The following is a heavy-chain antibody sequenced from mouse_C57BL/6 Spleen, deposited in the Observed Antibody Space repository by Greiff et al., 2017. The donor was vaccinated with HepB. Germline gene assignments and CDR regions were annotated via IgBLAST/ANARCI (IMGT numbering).Heavy chain of an antibody. CDR1: GFTFTDYY. V-gene: IGHV7-3*01. CDR2: IRNKANGYTT. D-gene: IGHD2-5*01. J-gene: IGHJ2*01. Sequence: EVQLVESGGGLVQPGGSLSLSCAASGFTFTDYYMSWVRQPPGKALEWLGFIRNKANGYTTEYSASVKGRFTISRDNSQRILYLQMNALRAEDSATYYCARYSHSNYYFDYWGQGTTLTVSS. CDR3: ARYSHSNYYFDY.